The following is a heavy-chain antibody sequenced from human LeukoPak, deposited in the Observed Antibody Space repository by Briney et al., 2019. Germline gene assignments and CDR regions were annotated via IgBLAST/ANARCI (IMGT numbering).Heavy chain of an antibody. Sequence: SVKVSCKASGGTFSGYGISWVRQAPGQGLEWMGGIIPIFGTANYAQKFQGRVTITADESTSTAYMELSSLRSEDTAVYYCARLDEYSSSSRYYGMDVWGQGTTVTVSS. CDR3: ARLDEYSSSSRYYGMDV. CDR2: IIPIFGTA. J-gene: IGHJ6*02. V-gene: IGHV1-69*13. D-gene: IGHD6-6*01. CDR1: GGTFSGYG.